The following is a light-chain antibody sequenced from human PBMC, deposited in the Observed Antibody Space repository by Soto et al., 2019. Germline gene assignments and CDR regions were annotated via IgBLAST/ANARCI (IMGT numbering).Light chain of an antibody. Sequence: TLSLSPGERATLSCRARQSVSSSYLAWYQQKPGQAPRLLIYGASSRATGIPDRFSGSGSGTDFTLTISRLEPEDFAVYYCQQYGSSRWTFGQGTKVDIK. CDR1: QSVSSSY. CDR2: GAS. CDR3: QQYGSSRWT. J-gene: IGKJ1*01. V-gene: IGKV3-20*01.